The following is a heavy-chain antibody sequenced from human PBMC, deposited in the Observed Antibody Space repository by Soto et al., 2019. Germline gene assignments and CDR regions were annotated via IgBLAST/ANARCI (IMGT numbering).Heavy chain of an antibody. CDR2: IWYDGSNK. CDR1: GFTFSSYG. J-gene: IGHJ2*01. V-gene: IGHV3-33*01. Sequence: QVQLVESGGGVVQPGRSLRLSCAASGFTFSSYGMHWVRQAPGKGLEWVAVIWYDGSNKYYADSVKGRFTISRDNSKNTLYLQMNSLRAEDTAVYYCARHTRQYWYFDLWGRGTLFTVSS. CDR3: ARHTRQYWYFDL. D-gene: IGHD6-6*01.